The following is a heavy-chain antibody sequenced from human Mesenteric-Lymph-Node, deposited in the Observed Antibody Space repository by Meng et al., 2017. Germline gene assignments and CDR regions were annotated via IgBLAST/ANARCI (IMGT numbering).Heavy chain of an antibody. CDR3: ARGGYYDSSGFVRLFDY. CDR1: GYTFIGYY. J-gene: IGHJ4*02. CDR2: INPNSGDT. V-gene: IGHV1-2*02. D-gene: IGHD3-22*01. Sequence: ASVTVSCKASGYTFIGYYMHWVRQAPGQGLEWMGWINPNSGDTDYAQTFRGRVTLTRDTSISTAYMELSRLRSDDTAVYYCARGGYYDSSGFVRLFDYWGQGTLVTVSS.